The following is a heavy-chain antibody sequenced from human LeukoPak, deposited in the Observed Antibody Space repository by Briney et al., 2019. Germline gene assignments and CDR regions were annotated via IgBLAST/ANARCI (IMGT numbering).Heavy chain of an antibody. CDR1: GGSISSYY. Sequence: PSETLSLTCTVSGGSISSYYWSWIRQPPGKGLEWIGYISYSGSTNYNPSLKSRVTISVDTSKNQFSLKLISVTAADTAVYYCARHARNASSGGYSYGFFYDSSGYYDYFDYWGQGTLVTVSS. CDR3: ARHARNASSGGYSYGFFYDSSGYYDYFDY. J-gene: IGHJ4*02. D-gene: IGHD3-22*01. V-gene: IGHV4-59*08. CDR2: ISYSGST.